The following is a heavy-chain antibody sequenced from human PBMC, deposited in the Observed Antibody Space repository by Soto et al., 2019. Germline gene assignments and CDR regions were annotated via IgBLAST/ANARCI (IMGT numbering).Heavy chain of an antibody. CDR2: ISAYSGNT. Sequence: QVQLVQSGAEVKKPGASVKVSCKASGYTFTTYGITWVRQAPGQGLEWMGWISAYSGNTNYAQKLQGRRTVTTDTSTNTADMDRRSLRSDDTAGYYCARVGKAGDYGDYGRYYFDYWGHGTLVTVSS. CDR1: GYTFTTYG. J-gene: IGHJ4*01. D-gene: IGHD4-17*01. CDR3: ARVGKAGDYGDYGRYYFDY. V-gene: IGHV1-18*04.